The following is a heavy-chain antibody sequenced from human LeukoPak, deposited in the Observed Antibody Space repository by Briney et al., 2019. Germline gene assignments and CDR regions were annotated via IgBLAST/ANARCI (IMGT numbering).Heavy chain of an antibody. CDR2: INPNSGGT. Sequence: GASVKVSCKASGYTFTDYYMHWVRQAPGQGLEWMGWINPNSGGTNYAQKFQGRVTMTRDTSISTAYMELSRLRSDDTAVYYCARGKSSGWYGDYYYGMDVWGQGTTVTVSS. J-gene: IGHJ6*02. V-gene: IGHV1-2*02. D-gene: IGHD6-13*01. CDR1: GYTFTDYY. CDR3: ARGKSSGWYGDYYYGMDV.